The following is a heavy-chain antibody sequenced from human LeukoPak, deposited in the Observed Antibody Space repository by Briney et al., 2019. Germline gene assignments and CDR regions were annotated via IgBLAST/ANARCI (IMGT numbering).Heavy chain of an antibody. J-gene: IGHJ4*02. D-gene: IGHD4-17*01. CDR2: ISGSGGST. V-gene: IGHV3-23*01. CDR1: GFTFSSYA. CDR3: AKGYDYGDYGGFYFDY. Sequence: PGGSLRLSCAASGFTFSSYAMSWVRQAPGKGLEWVSAISGSGGSTYYSDSVKGRFTISRDNSKNTLYLQMNSLRAEDTAVYYCAKGYDYGDYGGFYFDYWGQGTLVTVSS.